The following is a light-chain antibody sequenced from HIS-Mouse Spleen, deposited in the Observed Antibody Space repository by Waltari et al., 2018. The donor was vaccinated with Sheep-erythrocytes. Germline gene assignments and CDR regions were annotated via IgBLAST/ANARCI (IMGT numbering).Light chain of an antibody. J-gene: IGLJ3*02. CDR2: EGS. CDR1: SSDVGSYNI. CDR3: CSYAGSSTPWV. Sequence: QSALTQPASVSGSPGQSITISCTGTSSDVGSYNIVFWYQQHPGKAPKLMIYEGSKRPSGVSNRFSGSKSGNTASLTISGLQAEDEADYYCCSYAGSSTPWVFGGGTKLTVL. V-gene: IGLV2-23*01.